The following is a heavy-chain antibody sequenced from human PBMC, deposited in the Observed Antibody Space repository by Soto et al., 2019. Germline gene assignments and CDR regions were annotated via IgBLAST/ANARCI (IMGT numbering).Heavy chain of an antibody. CDR2: ISGYNGNT. CDR3: ASEERTYCSGDICEHCFAY. J-gene: IGHJ4*02. D-gene: IGHD2-15*01. CDR1: GYTFTTYG. V-gene: IGHV1-18*03. Sequence: QVQLVQSGAEVKKPGASVKVSCKTSGYTFTTYGVSWVRQAPGLGLEWMGWISGYNGNTNSAPKFQGRVAMTTDTPTRTGYMELRSRRSEDMAVYSCASEERTYCSGDICEHCFAYWGQGPLVTVS.